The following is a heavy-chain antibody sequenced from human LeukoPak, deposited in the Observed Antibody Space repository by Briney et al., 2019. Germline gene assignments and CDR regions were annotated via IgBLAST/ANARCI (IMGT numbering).Heavy chain of an antibody. J-gene: IGHJ4*02. V-gene: IGHV3-23*01. Sequence: PGGSLRLSCAASGFTFSSYAMTWVRQAPGKGLEWVSAISGSGGSAYNADAVKGRFTISRDSSKNTLYLQMNSLRAEDTAVYYCAKDHPFDYYYDSSGYLLYWGQGTLVTVSS. D-gene: IGHD3-22*01. CDR2: ISGSGGSA. CDR3: AKDHPFDYYYDSSGYLLY. CDR1: GFTFSSYA.